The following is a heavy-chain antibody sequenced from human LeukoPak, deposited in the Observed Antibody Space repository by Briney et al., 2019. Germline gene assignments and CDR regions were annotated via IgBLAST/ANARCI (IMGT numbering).Heavy chain of an antibody. CDR1: GLTFDDYG. CDR2: INWSGGST. D-gene: IGHD1-26*01. Sequence: PGGSLRLSCAASGLTFDDYGMSWVRQVPGKGLEWVSGINWSGGSTGYADSVKGRFTIPRDNAKNSLYLQMNSLRAEDTALYYCARIKSSGNYSPFDYWGQGALLTVSS. CDR3: ARIKSSGNYSPFDY. J-gene: IGHJ4*02. V-gene: IGHV3-20*04.